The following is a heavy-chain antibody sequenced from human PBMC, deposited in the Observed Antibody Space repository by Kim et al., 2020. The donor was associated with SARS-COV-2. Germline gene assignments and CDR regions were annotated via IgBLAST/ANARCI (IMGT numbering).Heavy chain of an antibody. CDR3: ARDIAVAGYALGDY. CDR2: IYYSGST. J-gene: IGHJ4*01. Sequence: SETLSLTCTVSGGSISSSSYYWGWIRQPPGKGLEWIGSIYYSGSTYYNPSLKSRVTISVDTSKNQFSLKLSSVTAADTAVYYCARDIAVAGYALGDYWG. V-gene: IGHV4-39*07. CDR1: GGSISSSSYY. D-gene: IGHD6-19*01.